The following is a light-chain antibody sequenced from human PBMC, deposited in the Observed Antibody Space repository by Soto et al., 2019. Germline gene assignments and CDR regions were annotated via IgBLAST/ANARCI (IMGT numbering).Light chain of an antibody. Sequence: DIQMTQSPSSLSASIGDRVTLTCRATEDINNYLAWFQQKPGKVPKLLIYAASTLHSGVPSRFSGSGSGTEFTLTISSLQPDDVATYYCQKYNSGGRLTFGGGTKVEIK. V-gene: IGKV1-27*01. CDR3: QKYNSGGRLT. CDR2: AAS. CDR1: EDINNY. J-gene: IGKJ4*01.